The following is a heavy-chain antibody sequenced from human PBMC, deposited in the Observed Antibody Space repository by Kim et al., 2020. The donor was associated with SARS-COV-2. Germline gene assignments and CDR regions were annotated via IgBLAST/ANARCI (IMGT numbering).Heavy chain of an antibody. V-gene: IGHV3-74*01. CDR2: GCGT. D-gene: IGHD6-13*01. Sequence: GCGTVYADSVKGRFNISRDNAKNMLYLQINSLWADDAAVYFCVRSAAAFDYWGQGTLVSVSS. CDR3: VRSAAAFDY. J-gene: IGHJ4*02.